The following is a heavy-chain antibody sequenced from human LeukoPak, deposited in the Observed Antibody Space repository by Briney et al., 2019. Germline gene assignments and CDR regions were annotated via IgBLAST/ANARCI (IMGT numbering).Heavy chain of an antibody. CDR3: ARDDHKRGYSYGSYRWGGFDV. Sequence: SETLSLTCTVSGGSISSSTYYWGWIRQPPGKGLEWIASIYYSGSTYNNPSLKSRVTISVDTSKNQVSLKLSSVTAADTAVYYCARDDHKRGYSYGSYRWGGFDVWGQGTMVTVSS. D-gene: IGHD5-18*01. CDR1: GGSISSSTYY. CDR2: IYYSGST. V-gene: IGHV4-39*07. J-gene: IGHJ3*01.